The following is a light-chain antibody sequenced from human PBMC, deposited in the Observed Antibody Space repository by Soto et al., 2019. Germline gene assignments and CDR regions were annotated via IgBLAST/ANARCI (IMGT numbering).Light chain of an antibody. CDR1: LDINRW. CDR3: QQADSYPIT. CDR2: GAF. J-gene: IGKJ5*01. V-gene: IGKV1-12*01. Sequence: DIQMTQSPSSVSVSVGDRVTITCRASLDINRWLAWYQVRPGKPPKLLIAGAFVLQSGVPSRFSGSGYGTDFALTIDNLQPEDFATYYCQQADSYPITFGHGTRLDI.